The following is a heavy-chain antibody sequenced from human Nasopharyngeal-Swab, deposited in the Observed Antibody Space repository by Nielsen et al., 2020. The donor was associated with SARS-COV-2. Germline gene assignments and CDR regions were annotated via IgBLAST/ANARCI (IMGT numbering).Heavy chain of an antibody. J-gene: IGHJ6*02. CDR1: GFTFSSYS. CDR2: ISSSSSYI. Sequence: GESLKISCAASGFTFSSYSTNWVRQAPGKGLEWVSSISSSSSYIYYADSVKGRFTISRDNAKNSLYLQMNSLRAEDTAVYYCARDRSVGYGMDVWGQGTTVTVSS. D-gene: IGHD2-15*01. CDR3: ARDRSVGYGMDV. V-gene: IGHV3-21*01.